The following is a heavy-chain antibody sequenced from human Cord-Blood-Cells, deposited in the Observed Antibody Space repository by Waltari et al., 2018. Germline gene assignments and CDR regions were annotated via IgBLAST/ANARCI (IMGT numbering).Heavy chain of an antibody. CDR3: AVRSHSGSYYAFDI. CDR1: GGTFSSYA. J-gene: IGHJ3*02. V-gene: IGHV1-69*12. CDR2: IIPFVGTA. Sequence: QVQLVQSGAEVKKPGSSVKVSCKASGGTFSSYAISWVRQAPGQGLEWMGGIIPFVGTANYAPTFQGRVTITADESPSTAYMELISLRSEDTAVYYCAVRSHSGSYYAFDIWGQGTMVTVSS. D-gene: IGHD1-26*01.